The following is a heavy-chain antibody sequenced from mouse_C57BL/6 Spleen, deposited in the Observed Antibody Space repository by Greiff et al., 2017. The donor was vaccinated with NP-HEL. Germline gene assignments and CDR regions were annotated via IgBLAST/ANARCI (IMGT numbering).Heavy chain of an antibody. CDR2: ISNGGGST. CDR3: ARQAYYGSSAYAMDY. Sequence: DVMLVESGGGLVQPGGSLKLSCAASGFTFSDYYMYWVRQTPEKRLEWVAYISNGGGSTYYPDTVKGRFTISRDNAKNTLYLQMSRLKSEDTAMYYCARQAYYGSSAYAMDYWGQGTSVTVSS. D-gene: IGHD1-1*01. CDR1: GFTFSDYY. V-gene: IGHV5-12*01. J-gene: IGHJ4*01.